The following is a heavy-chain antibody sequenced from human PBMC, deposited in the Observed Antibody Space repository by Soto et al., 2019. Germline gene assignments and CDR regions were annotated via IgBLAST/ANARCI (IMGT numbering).Heavy chain of an antibody. D-gene: IGHD3-10*01. V-gene: IGHV3-30*18. Sequence: GGSLRLSCAASGFTFSSCGMHWVRQAPGKGLEWVAVISYDGSNKYYADSVKGRFTISRDNSKNTLYLQMNSLRAEDTAVYYCAKEKHDGSLDYWGQGTLVTVSS. CDR3: AKEKHDGSLDY. CDR1: GFTFSSCG. CDR2: ISYDGSNK. J-gene: IGHJ4*02.